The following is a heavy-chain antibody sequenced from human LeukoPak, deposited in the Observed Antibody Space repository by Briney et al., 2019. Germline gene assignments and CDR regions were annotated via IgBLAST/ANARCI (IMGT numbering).Heavy chain of an antibody. Sequence: PGGSLRLSCAASGFTFSIYAMSWVRQAPGKGLELVSTVTYDGSTYYADSVRGRFTIPRDNSNNALYLQMNSLRAEDTAVYYCAKVYDTSGYYYAMDFWGQGTLVTVSS. V-gene: IGHV3-23*01. CDR2: VTYDGST. CDR3: AKVYDTSGYYYAMDF. J-gene: IGHJ4*02. CDR1: GFTFSIYA. D-gene: IGHD3-22*01.